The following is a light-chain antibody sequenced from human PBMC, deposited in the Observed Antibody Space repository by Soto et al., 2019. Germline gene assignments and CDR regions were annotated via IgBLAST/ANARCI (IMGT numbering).Light chain of an antibody. CDR3: QTYNTARPT. CDR1: QAISNS. Sequence: DIQMTQYPSSLSASMGDRVAIFCRASQAISNSVAWYQQKPGTPPQLLIYAAYNLQSGVPSRFSGSGSGTDFTLTISSLQPEDVAIYYCQTYNTARPTFGQGTRLEIK. V-gene: IGKV1-27*01. CDR2: AAY. J-gene: IGKJ5*01.